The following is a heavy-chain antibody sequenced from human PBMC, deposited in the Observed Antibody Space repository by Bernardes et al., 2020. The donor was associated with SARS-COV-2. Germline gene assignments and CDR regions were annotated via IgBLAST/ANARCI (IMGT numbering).Heavy chain of an antibody. CDR2: IWYDGSNK. Sequence: GGSLRLSCAASGFTFSSYGMHWVRQAPGKGLEWVAVIWYDGSNKYYADSVKGRFTISRDNSKNTLYLQMNSLRAEDTAVYYCAREGDYDYIWGSYTDYWGQGTLVTVSS. D-gene: IGHD3-16*01. CDR3: AREGDYDYIWGSYTDY. V-gene: IGHV3-33*01. CDR1: GFTFSSYG. J-gene: IGHJ4*02.